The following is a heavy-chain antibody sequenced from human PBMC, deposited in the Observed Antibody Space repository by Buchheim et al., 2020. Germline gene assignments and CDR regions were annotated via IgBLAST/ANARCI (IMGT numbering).Heavy chain of an antibody. CDR2: INKDGSER. Sequence: EVQLVESGGGLVQPGGSLRLSCRGSGFTFSGYWMSWVRQAPGKGLEWVANINKDGSERYHVDSVKGRFTVSRDNAEKSLFLQMNSLRDEDTAIYYCARDQYYGSDHYGMDVWGQGTT. J-gene: IGHJ6*02. CDR3: ARDQYYGSDHYGMDV. V-gene: IGHV3-7*01. CDR1: GFTFSGYW. D-gene: IGHD3-10*01.